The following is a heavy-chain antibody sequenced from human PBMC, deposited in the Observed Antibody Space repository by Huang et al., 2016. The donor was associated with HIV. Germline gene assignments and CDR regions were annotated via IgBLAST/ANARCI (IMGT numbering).Heavy chain of an antibody. CDR1: GGTFSTYG. CDR3: VRDPYSSNGDFDY. J-gene: IGHJ4*02. CDR2: TVPIYHTP. Sequence: QVQLVQSGAEVKKPGSSVKVSCKTSGGTFSTYGISWVRQAPGQELECMGGTVPIYHTPNYAQAFKGRLTLSAAESTSTAYMELNSPRSDDTAVYYCVRDPYSSNGDFDYWGQGTLVTVSS. D-gene: IGHD1-26*01. V-gene: IGHV1-69*01.